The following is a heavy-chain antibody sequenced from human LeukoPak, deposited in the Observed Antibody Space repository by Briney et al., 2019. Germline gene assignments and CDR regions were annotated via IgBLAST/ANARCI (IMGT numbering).Heavy chain of an antibody. CDR1: GDSVSRSDSY. CDR3: ARRRYYDGSGYLE. D-gene: IGHD3-22*01. CDR2: IYYSGRT. V-gene: IGHV4-39*01. J-gene: IGHJ1*01. Sequence: PSETLSLTCSVSGDSVSRSDSYWDWIRQPPGKGLEWVGTIYYSGRTYYSPSLKSRVTMSVDPSNNQFSLNLRSVTAADTAVYYCARRRYYDGSGYLEWGQGTLLSVSS.